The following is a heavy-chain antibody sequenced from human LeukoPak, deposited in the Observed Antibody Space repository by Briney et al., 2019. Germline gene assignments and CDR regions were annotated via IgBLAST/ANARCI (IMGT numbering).Heavy chain of an antibody. CDR3: ARCGAAVTTHFSH. J-gene: IGHJ4*02. V-gene: IGHV1-18*01. Sequence: ASVQVSCKASGYSFSIYGITWARQAPGQGLEYLGWISASDGTTNYAQKVQDRVTMTTDTSTSTAYLELRSLRSEGTAVYYCARCGAAVTTHFSHWGQGTLVTVSS. CDR2: ISASDGTT. D-gene: IGHD4-17*01. CDR1: GYSFSIYG.